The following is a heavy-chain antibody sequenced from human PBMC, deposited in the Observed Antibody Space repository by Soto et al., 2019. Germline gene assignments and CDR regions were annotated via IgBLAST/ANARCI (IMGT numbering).Heavy chain of an antibody. D-gene: IGHD6-19*01. Sequence: EVQLVESGGGLVQPGGSLRLSCAASGFTFSSYWMHWVRQSPGNGLVWVSRINSDGSSTSYADSVKGRFTISRDNAQNTLYLQMNSLRAADTAVYYCAVAVAGPTAIGYRGQGTLVTVSS. CDR3: AVAVAGPTAIGY. J-gene: IGHJ4*02. CDR2: INSDGSST. CDR1: GFTFSSYW. V-gene: IGHV3-74*01.